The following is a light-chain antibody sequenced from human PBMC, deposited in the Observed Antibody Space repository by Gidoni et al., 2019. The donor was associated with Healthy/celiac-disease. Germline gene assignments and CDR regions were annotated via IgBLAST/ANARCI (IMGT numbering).Light chain of an antibody. Sequence: EIVVTQSPATRSLSPGERATLSCRASQSVSSYLAGYQQKPGQAPRLLIYDASNSATGIPARFSGSGSGTDFTLTISSLEPEYFAVYYCQQRSNWPPSLTFGGGTKVEIE. CDR3: QQRSNWPPSLT. V-gene: IGKV3-11*01. CDR1: QSVSSY. CDR2: DAS. J-gene: IGKJ4*01.